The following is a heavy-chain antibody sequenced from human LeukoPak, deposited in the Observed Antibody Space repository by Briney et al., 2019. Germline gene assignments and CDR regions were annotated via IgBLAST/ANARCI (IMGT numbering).Heavy chain of an antibody. V-gene: IGHV3-23*01. CDR3: AKAAEPYYDILTGSDY. CDR1: GFTFSSYA. D-gene: IGHD3-9*01. Sequence: GGSLRLSCAASGFTFSSYAMSWDRQAPGMGLEWVSAISGSGGSTYYADSVKGRFTISRDNSKNTLYLQMNSLRAEDTAVYYCAKAAEPYYDILTGSDYWGQGTLVTVSS. CDR2: ISGSGGST. J-gene: IGHJ4*02.